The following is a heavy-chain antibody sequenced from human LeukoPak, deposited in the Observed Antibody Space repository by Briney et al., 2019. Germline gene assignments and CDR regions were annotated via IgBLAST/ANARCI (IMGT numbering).Heavy chain of an antibody. CDR3: ARDKIVGATHFDY. CDR2: MNQDGSGK. J-gene: IGHJ4*02. D-gene: IGHD1-26*01. V-gene: IGHV3-7*01. CDR1: GFTFSKYW. Sequence: PGGSLRLSCAASGFTFSKYWMTWVRQAPGKGLEWVANMNQDGSGKYYVDSVKGRFAISRDNAKNSLYLQMNNLRAEDTAVYYCARDKIVGATHFDYWGQGTLVTVSS.